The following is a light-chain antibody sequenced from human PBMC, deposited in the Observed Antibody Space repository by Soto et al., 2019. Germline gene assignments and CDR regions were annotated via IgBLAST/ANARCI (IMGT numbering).Light chain of an antibody. J-gene: IGLJ2*01. CDR3: QSADSSGTYVV. Sequence: YELTQPPSVSVSPGQTARITCSGDALPKQYAYWYQQKPGQAPVLVIYKDSERPSGIPERFSGSSSGTTVTLTISGVQAEDEADYYCQSADSSGTYVVFGGGTKVTVL. CDR2: KDS. V-gene: IGLV3-25*03. CDR1: ALPKQY.